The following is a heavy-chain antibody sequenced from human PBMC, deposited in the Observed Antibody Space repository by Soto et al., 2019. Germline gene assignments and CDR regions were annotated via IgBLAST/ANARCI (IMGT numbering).Heavy chain of an antibody. J-gene: IGHJ4*02. CDR3: ARGRTTVTYNDFLDY. V-gene: IGHV3-33*01. CDR2: IWYDGSNK. Sequence: PGGSLRLSCIASGFTFNNFAMHWVRQAPGKGLEGVAIIWYDGSNKYYADSVKGRFTISRDNSKNTLYLQMNSLRADDTAVYYCARGRTTVTYNDFLDYWGQGTLVTVSS. D-gene: IGHD4-17*01. CDR1: GFTFNNFA.